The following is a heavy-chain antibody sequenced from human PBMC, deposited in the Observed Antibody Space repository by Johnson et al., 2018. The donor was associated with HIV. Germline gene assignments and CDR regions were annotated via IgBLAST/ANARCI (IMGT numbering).Heavy chain of an antibody. CDR3: AKDLIELQGAFDI. Sequence: VQLVESGGGVVRPGGSLRLSCAASGFTFDDYGMSWVRQAPGKGLEWVSAIKWKGGSTDYADSVKGRFTISRDNSKNTLYLQMNSLRAEDTAVYYCAKDLIELQGAFDIWGQGTMVTVSS. CDR1: GFTFDDYG. D-gene: IGHD1-26*01. J-gene: IGHJ3*02. CDR2: IKWKGGST. V-gene: IGHV3-20*04.